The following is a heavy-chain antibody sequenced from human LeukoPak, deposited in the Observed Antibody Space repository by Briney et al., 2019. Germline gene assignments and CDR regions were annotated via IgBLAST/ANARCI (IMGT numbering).Heavy chain of an antibody. D-gene: IGHD3-9*01. J-gene: IGHJ4*02. Sequence: KTSETLSLTCAVSGGSISSSTWWTWVRQPPGKGLEWIGEVFYSGSTNSNPSLKSRLTMSVDESKHEFSLKLTSVTVADTAVYYCASGGLVSRYLDHWGQGTLVTVSP. CDR3: ASGGLVSRYLDH. V-gene: IGHV4-4*02. CDR1: GGSISSSTW. CDR2: VFYSGST.